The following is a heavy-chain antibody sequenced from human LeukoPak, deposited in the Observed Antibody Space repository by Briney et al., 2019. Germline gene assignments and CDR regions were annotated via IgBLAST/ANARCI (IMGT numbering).Heavy chain of an antibody. V-gene: IGHV3-30*01. D-gene: IGHD2-2*01. CDR3: ARDGQGTPRRVVPAAMSIAAAFDY. CDR2: ISYDGSNK. Sequence: GGSLRLSCAASGFTFSSYAMHWVRQAPGKGLEWVVVISYDGSNKYYADSVKGRFTISRDNSKNTLYLQMNSLRAEDTAVYYCARDGQGTPRRVVPAAMSIAAAFDYWGQGTLVTVSS. J-gene: IGHJ4*02. CDR1: GFTFSSYA.